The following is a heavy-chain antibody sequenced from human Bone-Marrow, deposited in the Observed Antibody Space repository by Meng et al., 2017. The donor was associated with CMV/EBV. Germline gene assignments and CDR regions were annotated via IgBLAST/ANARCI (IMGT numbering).Heavy chain of an antibody. V-gene: IGHV3-48*03. CDR2: ISTRGGTI. D-gene: IGHD3-22*01. J-gene: IGHJ4*02. CDR3: ARDASLYHDSSGYYFDY. CDR1: GCTFSSYE. Sequence: GESLKISCAVSGCTFSSYEMNWVRQAPGKGLEWVSYISTRGGTIHYADSVKGRFTISRDNAKNSLYLQMNSLGAEDTAVYYCARDASLYHDSSGYYFDYWGQGTLVTVSS.